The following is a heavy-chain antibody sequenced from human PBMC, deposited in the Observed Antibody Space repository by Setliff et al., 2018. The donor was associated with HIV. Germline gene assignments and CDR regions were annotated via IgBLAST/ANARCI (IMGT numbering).Heavy chain of an antibody. Sequence: PSETLSLTCAVSDYSISSGYYWGWIRQPPGKGLEWIGSIYHSGSTYYNPSLKSRVTISVDTSKNQFSLKLSSVTAADTAVYYCARVYYYDSSGYSEPYYMDVWGKGTTVTVSS. CDR3: ARVYYYDSSGYSEPYYMDV. J-gene: IGHJ6*03. D-gene: IGHD3-22*01. CDR2: IYHSGST. CDR1: DYSISSGYY. V-gene: IGHV4-38-2*01.